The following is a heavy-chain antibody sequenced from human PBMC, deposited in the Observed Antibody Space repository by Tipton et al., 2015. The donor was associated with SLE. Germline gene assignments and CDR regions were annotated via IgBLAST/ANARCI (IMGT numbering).Heavy chain of an antibody. CDR2: IHYSGTT. Sequence: TLSLTCTVSGGSITNHYWNWIRQPPGKGLGWIGYIHYSGTTHDNPSLKSRVTMSVDMSKNQFSLKLNSVTAADTAVYYCATNGHGETYEFFTEYLRHWGQGTLVTVSS. CDR1: GGSITNHY. V-gene: IGHV4-59*08. CDR3: ATNGHGETYEFFTEYLRH. J-gene: IGHJ1*01. D-gene: IGHD5-12*01.